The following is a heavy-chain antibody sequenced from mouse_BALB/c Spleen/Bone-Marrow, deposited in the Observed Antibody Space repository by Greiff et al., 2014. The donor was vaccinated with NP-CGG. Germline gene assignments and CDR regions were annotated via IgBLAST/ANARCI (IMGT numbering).Heavy chain of an antibody. D-gene: IGHD2-4*01. J-gene: IGHJ4*01. CDR3: ARRDYDVGYYAMDY. Sequence: EVHLVESGGGLVKPGGSLKLSCAASGFTFSSYAMSWVRQSPEKRLEWVAEISSGGSYTYYPDTVTGRFTISRDNAKNTLYLEMSSLRSEDTAMYYCARRDYDVGYYAMDYWGQGTSVTVSS. V-gene: IGHV5-9-4*01. CDR1: GFTFSSYA. CDR2: ISSGGSYT.